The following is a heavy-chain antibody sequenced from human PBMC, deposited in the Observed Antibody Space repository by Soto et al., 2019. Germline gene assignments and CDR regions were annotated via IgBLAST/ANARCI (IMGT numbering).Heavy chain of an antibody. CDR2: ISAYNGNT. CDR1: GYTFTSYG. CDR3: ARDLHSYDYCGMDV. J-gene: IGHJ6*02. Sequence: QVQLVQSGAEVKKPGASVKVSCKASGYTFTSYGISWVRQAPGQGLEWMGWISAYNGNTNYAQKLQGRVTMTTDTSTSTADMEQETVMYDDAGVYYCARDLHSYDYCGMDVWGQGTTVTVSS. V-gene: IGHV1-18*01.